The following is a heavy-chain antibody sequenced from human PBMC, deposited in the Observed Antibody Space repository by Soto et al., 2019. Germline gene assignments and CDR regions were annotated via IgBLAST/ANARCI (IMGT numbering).Heavy chain of an antibody. CDR1: GDSISRGDYY. J-gene: IGHJ6*02. Sequence: QVQLQESGPGLVKPSQILSLTCTVSGDSISRGDYYWSWIRQPPGKGLEWIGYIYYSGSSYYNPSVKSRVTISVDTSKNQFSLRLSSVTAADAAVYYCARRLLYYDYVWGSFRAEGMDVWGQGTTVIVSS. D-gene: IGHD3-16*02. V-gene: IGHV4-30-4*01. CDR2: IYYSGSS. CDR3: ARRLLYYDYVWGSFRAEGMDV.